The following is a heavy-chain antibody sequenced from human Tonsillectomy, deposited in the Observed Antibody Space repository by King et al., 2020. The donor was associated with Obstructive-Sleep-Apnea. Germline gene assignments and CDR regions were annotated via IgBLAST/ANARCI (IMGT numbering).Heavy chain of an antibody. D-gene: IGHD1/OR15-1a*01. J-gene: IGHJ3*02. CDR3: ARGTGIFDI. CDR1: GYTFTSYG. V-gene: IGHV1-18*04. Sequence: VQLVESGVGVKKAGASVKVSCEASGYTFTSYGITWVRQAPGQGLEWMGWISPYNGNTDYAQNFQGRVTMTTDTSTSTVYMELGSLRSEDTAVYYCARGTGIFDIWGQGTMVTVSS. CDR2: ISPYNGNT.